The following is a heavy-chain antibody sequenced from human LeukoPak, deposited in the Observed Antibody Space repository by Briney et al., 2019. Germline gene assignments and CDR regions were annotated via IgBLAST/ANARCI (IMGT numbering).Heavy chain of an antibody. J-gene: IGHJ4*02. CDR3: AKDLYYDSRGVPLDY. D-gene: IGHD3-22*01. CDR1: GFIFSSYA. CDR2: ISGSGGST. V-gene: IGHV3-23*01. Sequence: GGSLRLSCAASGFIFSSYAMSWVRQAPGKGLEWVSAISGSGGSTYYADSVKGRFTISRDSSKNTLYLQMNSLKAEDTAVYYCAKDLYYDSRGVPLDYWGQGTLVTVPS.